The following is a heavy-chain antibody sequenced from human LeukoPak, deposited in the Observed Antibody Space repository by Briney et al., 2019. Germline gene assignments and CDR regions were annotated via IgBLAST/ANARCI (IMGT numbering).Heavy chain of an antibody. CDR3: ARGRIAVADRALDY. V-gene: IGHV1-8*03. D-gene: IGHD6-19*01. CDR2: MNPNSGNT. J-gene: IGHJ4*02. Sequence: ASVKVSCKASGYTFTSYDINWVRQATGQGHEWMGWMNPNSGNTGYAQKFQGRVTITRNTSISTAYMELSSLRSEDTAVYYCARGRIAVADRALDYWGQGTLVTVSS. CDR1: GYTFTSYD.